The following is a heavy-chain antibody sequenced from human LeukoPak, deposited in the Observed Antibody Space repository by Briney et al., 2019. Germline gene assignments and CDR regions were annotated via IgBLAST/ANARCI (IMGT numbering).Heavy chain of an antibody. Sequence: GGSLRLSCAASGFTFSSYAMHWVRQAPGKGLEWVAVISYDGSNKYYAHSVKGRFTISRDNSKNTLYLQMNSLRAEDTAVYYCARDFYGSGSFTSYFDYWGQGTLVTVSS. CDR1: GFTFSSYA. CDR3: ARDFYGSGSFTSYFDY. V-gene: IGHV3-30-3*01. CDR2: ISYDGSNK. D-gene: IGHD3-10*01. J-gene: IGHJ4*02.